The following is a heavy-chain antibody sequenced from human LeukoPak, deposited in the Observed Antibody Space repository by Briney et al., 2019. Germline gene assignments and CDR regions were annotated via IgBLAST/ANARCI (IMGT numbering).Heavy chain of an antibody. J-gene: IGHJ5*02. CDR2: IYYSGST. CDR1: GGSISSHY. CDR3: ANYGDYVSAFDP. Sequence: SETLSLTCTVSGGSISSHYWSWIRQPPGKGLEWIGYIYYSGSTNYNPSLKSRVTISVDTSKNQFSLKLSSVTAADTAVYYCANYGDYVSAFDPWGQGTLVNVSS. V-gene: IGHV4-59*11. D-gene: IGHD4-17*01.